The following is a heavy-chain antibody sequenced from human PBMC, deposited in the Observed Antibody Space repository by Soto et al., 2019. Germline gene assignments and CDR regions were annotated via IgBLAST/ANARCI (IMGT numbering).Heavy chain of an antibody. CDR3: AKDHLETTVTTPSY. V-gene: IGHV3-30*18. Sequence: QVQLVESGGGVVHPGRSLSLSCAGSGFIFSNYGMHWVRQAPGKGLEWVAFISYDGGETFYADSVKGRFTISRDNSKNTLYLQMDSLRAEDTAMYYCAKDHLETTVTTPSYWGQGTLVTVSS. J-gene: IGHJ4*02. D-gene: IGHD4-17*01. CDR1: GFIFSNYG. CDR2: ISYDGGET.